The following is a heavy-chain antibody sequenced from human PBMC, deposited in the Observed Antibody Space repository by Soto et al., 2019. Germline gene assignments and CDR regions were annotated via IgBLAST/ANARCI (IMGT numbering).Heavy chain of an antibody. CDR1: GFTFSSYG. D-gene: IGHD6-13*01. CDR3: AKVFLYSSSWASFDY. J-gene: IGHJ4*02. CDR2: ISYDGSNK. V-gene: IGHV3-30*18. Sequence: GGSLRLSCAASGFTFSSYGMHWVRQPPGKGLEWVAVISYDGSNKYYADSVKGRFTISRDNSKNTLYLQMNSLRAEDTAVYYCAKVFLYSSSWASFDYWGQGTLVTVSS.